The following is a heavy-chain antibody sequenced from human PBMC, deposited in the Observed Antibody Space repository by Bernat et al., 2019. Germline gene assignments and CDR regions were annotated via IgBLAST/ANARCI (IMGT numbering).Heavy chain of an antibody. CDR1: GGSISSYY. CDR3: ARGVQYDFWSGYGRDAFDI. Sequence: QVQLQESGPGLVKPSETLSLTCTVSGGSISSYYWSWIRQPPGKGLEWSGYIYYSGSTNYNPSLKSRVTISVDTSKNQFSLKLSSVTAADTAVYYCARGVQYDFWSGYGRDAFDIWGQGTMVTVSS. D-gene: IGHD3-3*01. J-gene: IGHJ3*02. V-gene: IGHV4-59*01. CDR2: IYYSGST.